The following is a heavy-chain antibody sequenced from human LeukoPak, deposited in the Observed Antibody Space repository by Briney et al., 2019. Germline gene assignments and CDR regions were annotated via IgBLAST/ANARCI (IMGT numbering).Heavy chain of an antibody. Sequence: GGSLRLSCAASGFTFDNYGMSWVRQVPGKGLEWVSSINGNGGSTAYADSVKGRFTISRDNAKNSLYLQMNSLRAEDTAFYYCARHDFWSGFKGGDYWGQGTLVTVSS. D-gene: IGHD3-3*01. CDR2: INGNGGST. J-gene: IGHJ4*02. CDR3: ARHDFWSGFKGGDY. V-gene: IGHV3-20*04. CDR1: GFTFDNYG.